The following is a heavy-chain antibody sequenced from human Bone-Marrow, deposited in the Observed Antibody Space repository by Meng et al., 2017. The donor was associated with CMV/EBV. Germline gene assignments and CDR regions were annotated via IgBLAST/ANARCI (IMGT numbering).Heavy chain of an antibody. J-gene: IGHJ4*02. CDR3: ARERNVVVVAKDFRKPQPIEPIDY. CDR2: ISYDGSNK. Sequence: GESLKISCAASGFTFSSYAMHWVRQAPGKGLEWVAVISYDGSNKYYADSVKGRFTISRDNAKNSLYLQMNSLRAEDTAVYYGARERNVVVVAKDFRKPQPIEPIDYWGQGTLVTVSS. D-gene: IGHD2-15*01. V-gene: IGHV3-30*04. CDR1: GFTFSSYA.